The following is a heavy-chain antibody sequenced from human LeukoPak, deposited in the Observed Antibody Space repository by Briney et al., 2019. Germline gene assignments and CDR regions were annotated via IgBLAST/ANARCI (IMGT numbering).Heavy chain of an antibody. V-gene: IGHV4-39*01. CDR3: AGHPLVLLWFGKVSWFDP. CDR1: GGSISSSSYY. Sequence: SETLSLTCTVSGGSISSSSYYWGWIRQPPGKGLEWIGSIYYSGSTYYNPSLKSRVTISVDTSKNRFSLKLSSVTAADTAVYYCAGHPLVLLWFGKVSWFDPWGQGTLVTVSS. D-gene: IGHD3-10*01. J-gene: IGHJ5*02. CDR2: IYYSGST.